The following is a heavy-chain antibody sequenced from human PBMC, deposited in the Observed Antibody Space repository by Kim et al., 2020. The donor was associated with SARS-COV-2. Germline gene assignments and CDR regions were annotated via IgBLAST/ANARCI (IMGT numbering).Heavy chain of an antibody. V-gene: IGHV4-59*01. J-gene: IGHJ6*02. D-gene: IGHD6-13*01. CDR3: ARGGIAAGLYYYYGMDV. Sequence: SETLSLTCTVSGGSISSYYWSWIRQPPGKGLEWIGYIYYSGSTNYNPSLKSRVTISVDTSKNQFSLKLSSVTAADTAVYYCARGGIAAGLYYYYGMDVWGPGTTVTVSS. CDR2: IYYSGST. CDR1: GGSISSYY.